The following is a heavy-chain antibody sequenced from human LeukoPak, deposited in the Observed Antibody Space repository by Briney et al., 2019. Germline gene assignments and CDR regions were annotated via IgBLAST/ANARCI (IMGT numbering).Heavy chain of an antibody. D-gene: IGHD3-3*01. CDR3: ARAYSGFWSGYWGGYYFDY. CDR1: GYTFTSYD. J-gene: IGHJ4*02. CDR2: MNPNSGNT. Sequence: ASVKVSCKASGYTFTSYDINWVRQATGQGLEWMGWMNPNSGNTGYTQKFQGRVTITRNTSISTAYMELSSLRSEDTAVYYCARAYSGFWSGYWGGYYFDYWGQGTLVTVSS. V-gene: IGHV1-8*03.